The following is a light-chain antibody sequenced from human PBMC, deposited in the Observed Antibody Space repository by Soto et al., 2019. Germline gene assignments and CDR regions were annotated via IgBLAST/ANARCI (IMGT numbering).Light chain of an antibody. CDR2: GAS. Sequence: EIVLTQSPGTLSLSPGERATLSCRASQSVRSNSLAWYQQKPGQAPRLLIYGASNRATGIPDRFSGSGSGTDFTLTISRLEPEDFAVYYCQQSGSSPWTFGQGTKLEIK. CDR1: QSVRSNS. CDR3: QQSGSSPWT. V-gene: IGKV3-20*01. J-gene: IGKJ1*01.